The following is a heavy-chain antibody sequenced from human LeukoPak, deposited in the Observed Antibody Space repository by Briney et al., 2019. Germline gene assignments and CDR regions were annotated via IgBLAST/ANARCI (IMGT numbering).Heavy chain of an antibody. CDR1: GFTFSSYA. CDR2: ISGSGGST. D-gene: IGHD6-6*01. J-gene: IGHJ4*02. CDR3: AKSYIAAPFDY. Sequence: PGESLKISCAASGFTFSSYAMSLVRQAPGKGLEWVSAISGSGGSTYYADSVKGRFTISRDNSKNTLYLQMNSLRAEDTAVYYCAKSYIAAPFDYWGQGTLVTVSS. V-gene: IGHV3-23*01.